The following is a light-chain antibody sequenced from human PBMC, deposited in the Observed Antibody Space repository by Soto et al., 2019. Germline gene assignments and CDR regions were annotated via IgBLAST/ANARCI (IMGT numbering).Light chain of an antibody. Sequence: SLLTQPASVSGSPGQSITISCNGTSSDVGRYNYVSWYQQYPGRAPKLIIFDVTNRPSGVSPRFSGSKSGNTASLTISGLQAADEADYYCNSYTGTSARYAFGTGTKVTVL. CDR1: SSDVGRYNY. CDR3: NSYTGTSARYA. J-gene: IGLJ1*01. CDR2: DVT. V-gene: IGLV2-14*03.